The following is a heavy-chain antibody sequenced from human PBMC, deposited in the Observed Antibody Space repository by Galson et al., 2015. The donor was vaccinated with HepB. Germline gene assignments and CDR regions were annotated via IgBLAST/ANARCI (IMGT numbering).Heavy chain of an antibody. V-gene: IGHV1-69*04. CDR3: AREGGGYCGGDCPSPLGLSYGMDV. Sequence: SVKVSCKASGGTFSSYTISWVRQAPGQGLEWMGRIIPILGIANYAQKFQGRVTITADKSTSTAYMELSSLRSEDTAVYYCAREGGGYCGGDCPSPLGLSYGMDVWGQGTTVTVSS. CDR1: GGTFSSYT. CDR2: IIPILGIA. D-gene: IGHD2-21*02. J-gene: IGHJ6*02.